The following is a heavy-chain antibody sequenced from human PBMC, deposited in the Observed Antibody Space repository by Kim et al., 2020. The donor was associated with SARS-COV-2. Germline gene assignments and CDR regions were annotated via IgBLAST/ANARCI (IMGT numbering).Heavy chain of an antibody. CDR3: ARIGDY. J-gene: IGHJ4*02. Sequence: YPVASATIYSPSFQGQVTISADKSISTAYLQWSSLKASNTAMYYCARIGDYWGQGTLVTVSS. V-gene: IGHV5-51*01. CDR2: YPVASAT. D-gene: IGHD2-15*01.